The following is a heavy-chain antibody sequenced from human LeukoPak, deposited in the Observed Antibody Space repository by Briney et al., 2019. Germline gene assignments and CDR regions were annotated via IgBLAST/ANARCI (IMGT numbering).Heavy chain of an antibody. V-gene: IGHV1-18*01. CDR1: GYTFTSYG. J-gene: IGHJ4*02. Sequence: ASVKVSCKASGYTFTSYGISWVRQAPGQGLEWMGWISAYNGNTNYAQKFQGRVTITTDESTSTAYMELSSLRSEDTAVYYCAVDIVVVPAAPIWGFDYWGQGTLVTVSS. CDR2: ISAYNGNT. CDR3: AVDIVVVPAAPIWGFDY. D-gene: IGHD2-2*03.